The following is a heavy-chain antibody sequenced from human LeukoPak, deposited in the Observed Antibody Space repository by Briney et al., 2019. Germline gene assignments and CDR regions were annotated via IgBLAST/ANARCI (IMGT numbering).Heavy chain of an antibody. CDR3: ASPAPMVRGVISY. D-gene: IGHD3-10*01. J-gene: IGHJ4*02. V-gene: IGHV4-39*01. CDR1: GGSISSSSYY. CDR2: IYYSGST. Sequence: SETLSLTCTVSGGSISSSSYYWGWIRQPPGKGLEWIGSIYYSGSTYYNPSLKSRVTISVDTSKNQFSLKLSSVTAADTAVYYCASPAPMVRGVISYWGQGTLVTVSS.